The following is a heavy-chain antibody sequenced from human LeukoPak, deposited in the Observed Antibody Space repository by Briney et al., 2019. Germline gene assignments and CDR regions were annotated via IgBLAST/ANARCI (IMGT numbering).Heavy chain of an antibody. V-gene: IGHV1-18*01. D-gene: IGHD3-10*01. J-gene: IGHJ4*02. CDR1: GYTFTSYG. Sequence: ASVKVSCKASGYTFTSYGISRVRQAPGQGLEWMGWISAYNGNTNYAQKLQGRVTMTTDTSTSTAYMELRSLRSDDTAVYYCARDRSAHYYGTPDYWGQGTLVTVSS. CDR2: ISAYNGNT. CDR3: ARDRSAHYYGTPDY.